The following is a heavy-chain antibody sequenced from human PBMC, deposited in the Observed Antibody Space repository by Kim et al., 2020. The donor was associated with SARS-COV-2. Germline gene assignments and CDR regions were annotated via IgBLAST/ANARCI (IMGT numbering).Heavy chain of an antibody. CDR1: GFRFSNYW. Sequence: GGSLRLSCAASGFRFSNYWMHWVRQAPGKGLVWVSRINEDGSSTTYAGSVDGRFTISRDNAKNILYLQMNSLRAEDTAVYYCTRRQPISSWYQSHHYYGMDVWGQGTTVTVSS. D-gene: IGHD6-13*01. J-gene: IGHJ6*02. CDR2: INEDGSST. V-gene: IGHV3-74*01. CDR3: TRRQPISSWYQSHHYYGMDV.